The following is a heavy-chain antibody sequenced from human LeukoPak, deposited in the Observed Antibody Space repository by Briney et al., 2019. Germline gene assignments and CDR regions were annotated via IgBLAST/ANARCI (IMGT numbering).Heavy chain of an antibody. D-gene: IGHD4-17*01. CDR2: IYHSGST. Sequence: SQTLSLTCAVSGGSISSGGYSWSWIRQPPGKGLEWIGYIYHSGSTYYNPSFKSRATISVDRSKNQFSLKLSSVTAADTAVYYCARRTVTTLDYWGQGTLVTVSS. J-gene: IGHJ4*02. CDR1: GGSISSGGYS. CDR3: ARRTVTTLDY. V-gene: IGHV4-30-2*01.